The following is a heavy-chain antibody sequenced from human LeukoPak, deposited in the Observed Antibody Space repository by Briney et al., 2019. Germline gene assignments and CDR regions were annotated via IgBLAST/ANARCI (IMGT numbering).Heavy chain of an antibody. D-gene: IGHD6-13*01. Sequence: GGSLRLSCAASGFTFSSYAMSWVRQAPGKGLEWVSAISGSGGSTYYADSVKGRFTISRDNSKNTLYLQMNSLRAEDTAVYYCARGQHSSSWYPFDYWGQGTLVTVSS. J-gene: IGHJ4*02. CDR1: GFTFSSYA. CDR3: ARGQHSSSWYPFDY. CDR2: ISGSGGST. V-gene: IGHV3-23*01.